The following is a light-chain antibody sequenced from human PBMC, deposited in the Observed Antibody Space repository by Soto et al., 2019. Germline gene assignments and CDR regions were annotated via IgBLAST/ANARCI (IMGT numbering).Light chain of an antibody. V-gene: IGLV2-8*01. CDR3: SSFSGGGNPVL. J-gene: IGLJ2*01. CDR1: SSDVGGYNY. Sequence: QSALTQPPSASGSLGQSVTISCTGTSSDVGGYNYVSWHQQHPGKAPQVMIYEVTKRPPGVPDRFSGSKSGNTASLTVSGLQAEDEDDYYCSSFSGGGNPVLLGGGTKVTVL. CDR2: EVT.